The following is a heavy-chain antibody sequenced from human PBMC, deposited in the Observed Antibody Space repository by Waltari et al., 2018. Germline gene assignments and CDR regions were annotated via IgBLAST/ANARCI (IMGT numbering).Heavy chain of an antibody. Sequence: EVQLVESGGGLVQPRGSLRLSCAASGFTFSSYWMSWVRQAPGKGLEWVANIKQEGSEKYYVDSVKGRFTISRDNAKNSLYLQMNSLRAEDTAVYYCAREYFYSSSSRAFDIWGQGTMVTVSS. CDR1: GFTFSSYW. J-gene: IGHJ3*02. CDR2: IKQEGSEK. CDR3: AREYFYSSSSRAFDI. D-gene: IGHD6-6*01. V-gene: IGHV3-7*01.